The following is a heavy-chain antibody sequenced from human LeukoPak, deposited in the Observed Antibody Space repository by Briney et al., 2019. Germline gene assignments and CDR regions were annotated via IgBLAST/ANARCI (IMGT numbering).Heavy chain of an antibody. J-gene: IGHJ4*02. CDR3: ARLLSATGSGFDY. CDR1: GDSVSNYNYY. Sequence: SETLSLTCTVSGDSVSNYNYYWGWVRQPPGTGLDWIGHVYYGGTTYYNSSLKSRVTISLNTSKNQFSLNLNSVTVADTAVYYCARLLSATGSGFDYWGQGALVTVSS. D-gene: IGHD2-8*02. CDR2: VYYGGTT. V-gene: IGHV4-39*01.